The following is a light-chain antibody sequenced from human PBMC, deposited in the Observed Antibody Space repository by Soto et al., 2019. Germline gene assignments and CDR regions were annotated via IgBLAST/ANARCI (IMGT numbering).Light chain of an antibody. J-gene: IGKJ5*01. CDR2: AAS. CDR3: QQFNSWTLIS. V-gene: IGKV3-15*01. Sequence: ELMMTQSPATLSVAPEERATLSCRASQSMSGNIAWYQQKPGQAPRLLIYAASIRASEIPARFSGTGFGREFTLSISSLQSEDSAVYYCQQFNSWTLISFGQGTRLEIK. CDR1: QSMSGN.